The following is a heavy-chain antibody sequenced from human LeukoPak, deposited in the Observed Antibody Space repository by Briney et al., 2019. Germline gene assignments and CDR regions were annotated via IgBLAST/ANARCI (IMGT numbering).Heavy chain of an antibody. J-gene: IGHJ3*02. CDR1: GGSISSSSYY. CDR2: IYYSGST. V-gene: IGHV4-39*02. CDR3: ARDRGHYYDSSGLRCAFDI. Sequence: SETLSLTCTVSGGSISSSSYYWGWIRQPPGKGLEWIGSIYYSGSTYYNPSLKSRVTISVDTSKNQFSLKLSSVTAADTAVYYCARDRGHYYDSSGLRCAFDIWGQGTMVTVSS. D-gene: IGHD3-22*01.